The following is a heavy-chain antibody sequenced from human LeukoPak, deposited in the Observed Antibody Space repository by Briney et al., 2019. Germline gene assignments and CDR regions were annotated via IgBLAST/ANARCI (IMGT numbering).Heavy chain of an antibody. CDR2: INHSGST. CDR3: AKGEGYSSWYYYTK. D-gene: IGHD6-13*01. J-gene: IGHJ4*02. Sequence: SETLSLTCAVYGGSFSGYYWSWIRQPPGKGLEWIGEINHSGSTNYNPSLKSRVTISVDTSKNQFSLKLSSVTAADTAVYYCAKGEGYSSWYYYTKWGQGTLVTVSS. CDR1: GGSFSGYY. V-gene: IGHV4-34*01.